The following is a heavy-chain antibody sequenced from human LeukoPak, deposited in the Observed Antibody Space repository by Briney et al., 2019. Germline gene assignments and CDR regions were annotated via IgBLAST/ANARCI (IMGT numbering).Heavy chain of an antibody. CDR2: INSDGSIT. D-gene: IGHD5-18*01. J-gene: IGHJ4*02. CDR3: ARAGYYRFDY. Sequence: GGSLRLSCAASGFTFSTSWMHWVRQAPGKGLVWVSRINSDGSITDYADSVKGRFTISRDNAKNTLYLQMNSLRVEDTAVYYCARAGYYRFDYWGQGPLVPVSS. V-gene: IGHV3-74*01. CDR1: GFTFSTSW.